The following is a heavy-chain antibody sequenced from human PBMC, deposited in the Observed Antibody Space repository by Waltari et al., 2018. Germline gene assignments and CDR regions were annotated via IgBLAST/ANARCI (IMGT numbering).Heavy chain of an antibody. V-gene: IGHV1-2*06. CDR1: GYTFTGYA. Sequence: LVQSGAEVKKPGASVKVSCKASGYTFTGYAILWVRKAPGQGLEWMGRINPKNGDTHYAQCFQGRVALTTDTSTNTAFMELQRLRSDDTAVYYCLRDSSGSHFDYWGQGTLVTVSS. CDR3: LRDSSGSHFDY. D-gene: IGHD3-22*01. J-gene: IGHJ4*02. CDR2: INPKNGDT.